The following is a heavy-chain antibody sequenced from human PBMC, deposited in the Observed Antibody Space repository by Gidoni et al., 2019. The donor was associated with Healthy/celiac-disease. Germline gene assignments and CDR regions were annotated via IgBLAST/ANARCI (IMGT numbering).Heavy chain of an antibody. V-gene: IGHV1-69*01. CDR1: GGTFSSYA. Sequence: QVQLVQPWAEVKKPGSSVKGSCKASGGTFSSYAISWGRQAPGQGLEWMGGIIPIFGTANYAQKFQGRVTITADESTSTAYMVLSSLRSEDTAVYYCARDWFTMVQNPNYYYYGMDVWGQGTTVTVSS. CDR3: ARDWFTMVQNPNYYYYGMDV. D-gene: IGHD3-10*01. J-gene: IGHJ6*02. CDR2: IIPIFGTA.